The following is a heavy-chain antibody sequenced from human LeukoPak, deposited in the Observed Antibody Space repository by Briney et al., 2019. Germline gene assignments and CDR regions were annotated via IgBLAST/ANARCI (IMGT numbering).Heavy chain of an antibody. CDR2: IYSGGST. CDR1: GFTFSSYA. CDR3: AREEVGVPADY. V-gene: IGHV3-53*01. J-gene: IGHJ4*02. D-gene: IGHD2-2*01. Sequence: PGGSLRLSCAASGFTFSSYAMTWVRQAPGKGLEWVSVIYSGGSTYYADSVKGRFTISRDSSKNTLYLQMNSLRAEDTAVYYCAREEVGVPADYWGQGTLVTVSS.